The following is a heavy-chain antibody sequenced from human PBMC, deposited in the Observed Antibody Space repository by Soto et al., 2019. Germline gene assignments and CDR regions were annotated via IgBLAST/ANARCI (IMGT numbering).Heavy chain of an antibody. CDR1: GYDFTSYC. CDR3: ARRRSSTAFDI. Sequence: GESLKISCKASGYDFTSYCIGWVRQKPGKGLEWMGMIYPGDSDTRDSPSFQGQVTISADKSTSSAYLQWSNLKASDTAMYYCARRRSSTAFDIWGQGTMVTVSS. V-gene: IGHV5-51*01. D-gene: IGHD2-2*01. J-gene: IGHJ3*02. CDR2: IYPGDSDT.